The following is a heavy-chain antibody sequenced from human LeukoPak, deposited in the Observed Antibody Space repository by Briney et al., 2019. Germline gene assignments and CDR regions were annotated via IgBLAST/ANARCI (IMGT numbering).Heavy chain of an antibody. V-gene: IGHV3-15*01. J-gene: IGHJ3*01. CDR1: GLPFINAW. Sequence: GESLRLSCSASGLPFINAWMSWVRQAPGKGLEWIGRIKGKIDGGTTDHAAPVKGRFTISRDDSRNMLYLQMNSLKIEDTAVYYCTTVGLYNILTGHYHDSFDVWGQGTMVTVSS. D-gene: IGHD3-9*01. CDR3: TTVGLYNILTGHYHDSFDV. CDR2: IKGKIDGGTT.